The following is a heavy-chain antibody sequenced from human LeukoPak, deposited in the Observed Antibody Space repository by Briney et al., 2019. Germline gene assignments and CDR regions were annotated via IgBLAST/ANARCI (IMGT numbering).Heavy chain of an antibody. D-gene: IGHD6-19*01. Sequence: PEPLSLTCAVSGASVRSYNYWSWVRQPPGKGLEWLGEVYHSGSTIYNPSLESRITISIDSSKNQFSLKLSSVTAADTAVYYCARIYSSGWDFDYWGQGTLVTVSS. J-gene: IGHJ4*02. CDR3: ARIYSSGWDFDY. CDR2: VYHSGST. V-gene: IGHV4-4*03. CDR1: GASVRSYNY.